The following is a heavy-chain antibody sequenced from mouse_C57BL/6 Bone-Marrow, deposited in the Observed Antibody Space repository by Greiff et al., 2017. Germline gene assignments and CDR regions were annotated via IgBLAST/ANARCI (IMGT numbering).Heavy chain of an antibody. CDR1: GFTFSDYG. D-gene: IGHD1-1*01. Sequence: VQLVESGGGLVKPGGSLKLSCAASGFTFSDYGMHWVRQAPEKGLEWVAYISSGSSTIYYADTVKGRFTISRDNAKNTLFLQMTSLRSEDTAMYYCARKVDYYGSSPPYWGQGTLVTVSA. CDR2: ISSGSSTI. CDR3: ARKVDYYGSSPPY. J-gene: IGHJ3*01. V-gene: IGHV5-17*01.